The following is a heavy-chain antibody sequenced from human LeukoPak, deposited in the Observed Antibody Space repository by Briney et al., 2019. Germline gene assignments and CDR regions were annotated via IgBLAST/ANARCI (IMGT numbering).Heavy chain of an antibody. CDR3: AKVSGWSWFDY. CDR2: ISGGGGST. CDR1: GFTFSTYT. J-gene: IGHJ4*02. V-gene: IGHV3-23*01. D-gene: IGHD6-19*01. Sequence: GGSLRLSCAASGFTFSTYTMAWVRQAPGGGLEWVSGISGGGGSTYYADSVKGRFTISRDNSKNTLYLQMNSLRAEDTAVYYCAKVSGWSWFDYWGQGTLVTVSS.